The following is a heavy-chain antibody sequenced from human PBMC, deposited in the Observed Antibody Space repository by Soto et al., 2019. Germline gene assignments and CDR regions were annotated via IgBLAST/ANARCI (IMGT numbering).Heavy chain of an antibody. CDR2: IYPDDSDT. J-gene: IGHJ4*02. Sequence: GESLKISCEGFGYSFSTYWIGWVRQMPGRGLECMGIIYPDDSDTRYSPSFQGQVTISADKSISTAYLQWSSLKASDTAMYYCARKDNYDRSGQFAYWGPGPPVTASP. CDR3: ARKDNYDRSGQFAY. D-gene: IGHD3-22*01. V-gene: IGHV5-51*01. CDR1: GYSFSTYW.